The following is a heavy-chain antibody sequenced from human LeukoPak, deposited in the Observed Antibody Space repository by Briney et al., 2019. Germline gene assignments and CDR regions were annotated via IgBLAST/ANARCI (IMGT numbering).Heavy chain of an antibody. V-gene: IGHV4-38-2*02. CDR1: GYSISSGYY. J-gene: IGHJ4*02. Sequence: SETLSLTCTVSGYSISSGYYWGWIRPPPGKGLEWIGSIYHSGSTYYNPALKSRVTISVDTSKNQFSLKLSSVTAADTAVYYCARDRPHYYGSGSYGYWGQGTLVTVSS. D-gene: IGHD3-10*01. CDR2: IYHSGST. CDR3: ARDRPHYYGSGSYGY.